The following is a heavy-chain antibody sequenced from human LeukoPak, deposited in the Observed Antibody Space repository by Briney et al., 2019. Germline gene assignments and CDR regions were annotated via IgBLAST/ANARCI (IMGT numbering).Heavy chain of an antibody. CDR1: GFTFSSYW. V-gene: IGHV3-30-3*01. J-gene: IGHJ4*02. CDR2: ISYDGTNK. CDR3: ARAERNAGVFDY. Sequence: GGSLRLSCAASGFTFSSYWMSWVRQAAGKGLEWVAFISYDGTNKYYADSVKGRFTISRDNSRNTLFVQVNSLRAEDTAVYYCARAERNAGVFDYWGQGTLVTVSS. D-gene: IGHD2-8*01.